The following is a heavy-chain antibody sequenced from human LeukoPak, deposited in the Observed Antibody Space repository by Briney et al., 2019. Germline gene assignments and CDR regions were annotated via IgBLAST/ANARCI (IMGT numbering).Heavy chain of an antibody. D-gene: IGHD1-26*01. CDR1: GFTFTSYD. V-gene: IGHV1-8*01. CDR2: MNPNSGNT. Sequence: ASVEVSCKASGFTFTSYDINWVRQATGQGLEWMGWMNPNSGNTGYAQKFQGRVTMTRNTSISTAYMELSSLRSEDTAVYYCARIPGGSYQRRNYYYGMDVWGQGTTVTVSS. CDR3: ARIPGGSYQRRNYYYGMDV. J-gene: IGHJ6*02.